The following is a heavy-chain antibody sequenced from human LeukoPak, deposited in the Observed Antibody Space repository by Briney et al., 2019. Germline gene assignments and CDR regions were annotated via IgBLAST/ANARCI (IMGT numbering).Heavy chain of an antibody. CDR2: IKQDGSEK. Sequence: PGGSLRLSCAASGFMLSSYWMSWVRQAPGKGLEWVANIKQDGSEKYYVDSVKGRFTISRDNAKNSLFLQMNRLRAEDTAVYYCAELGITMIGGVWGKGTTVTISS. D-gene: IGHD3-10*02. CDR3: AELGITMIGGV. V-gene: IGHV3-7*01. J-gene: IGHJ6*04. CDR1: GFMLSSYW.